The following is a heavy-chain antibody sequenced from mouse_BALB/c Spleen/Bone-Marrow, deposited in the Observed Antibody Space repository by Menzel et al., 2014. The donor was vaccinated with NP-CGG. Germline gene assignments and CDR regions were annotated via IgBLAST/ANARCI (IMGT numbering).Heavy chain of an antibody. CDR1: GFNIKDHY. CDR3: ARGSSGPFVY. J-gene: IGHJ3*01. V-gene: IGHV14-1*02. Sequence: EVHLVESGAELVRPGALVKLSCKASGFNIKDHYIHWVNQRPEQGLEWIGWITPENGNTIYDPKFQGKARITADTSSNTAYFQLSSLTSEDTAVYYCARGSSGPFVYWGQGTLVTVSA. D-gene: IGHD3-1*01. CDR2: ITPENGNT.